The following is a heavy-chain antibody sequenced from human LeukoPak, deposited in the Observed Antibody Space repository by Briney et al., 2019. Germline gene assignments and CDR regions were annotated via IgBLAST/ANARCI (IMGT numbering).Heavy chain of an antibody. V-gene: IGHV1-18*01. CDR2: ISIYNGNT. J-gene: IGHJ5*02. CDR3: ARITYDFWSGYYMPDDP. D-gene: IGHD3-3*01. Sequence: ASVMVSCKASGYTFTNYGISWVRQAPGQGLEWMGWISIYNGNTDYAQKLRGRVTMTTDTSTSTAYMELRSLRSDDTAVYYCARITYDFWSGYYMPDDPWGQGTLVTVSS. CDR1: GYTFTNYG.